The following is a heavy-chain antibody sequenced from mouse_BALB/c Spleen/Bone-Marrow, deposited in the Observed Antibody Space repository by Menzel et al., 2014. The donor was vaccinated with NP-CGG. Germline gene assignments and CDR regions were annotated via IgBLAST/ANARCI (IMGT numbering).Heavy chain of an antibody. CDR3: ARERSDGYWYFDV. Sequence: QVQLQQSGPELVKPGASVKMSCKASGYTFTDYVISWVKQRTGQGLEWIGEIYPGSGSTYYNEKFKGKATLTADKSSNTAYMQLSSLTSEVSAVYFCARERSDGYWYFDVWGAGTTVTVSS. CDR1: GYTFTDYV. J-gene: IGHJ1*01. V-gene: IGHV1-81*01. CDR2: IYPGSGST. D-gene: IGHD2-3*01.